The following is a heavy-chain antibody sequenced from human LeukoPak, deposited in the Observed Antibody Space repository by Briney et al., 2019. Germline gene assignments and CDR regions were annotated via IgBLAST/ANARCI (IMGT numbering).Heavy chain of an antibody. CDR2: INHSGST. CDR3: ARGLYYYGSGASVGCGMDV. Sequence: SETLSLTCAVYGGSFSGYYWSLIRQPPGKGLEWIGEINHSGSTNYNPSLKSRVTISVDTSKNQFSLKLSSVSAADTAVYYCARGLYYYGSGASVGCGMDVWGQGTTVTVSS. D-gene: IGHD3-10*01. J-gene: IGHJ6*02. V-gene: IGHV4-34*01. CDR1: GGSFSGYY.